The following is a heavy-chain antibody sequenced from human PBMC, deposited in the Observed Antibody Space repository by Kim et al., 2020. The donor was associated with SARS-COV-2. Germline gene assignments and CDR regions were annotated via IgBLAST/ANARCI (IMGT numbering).Heavy chain of an antibody. J-gene: IGHJ4*02. V-gene: IGHV7-4-1*02. Sequence: ASAKVSCKASGYTFTSLFMNWVRQAPGQGLEWMGNIDTKTGKPTFAQGLTGRFVFSLDTSVNTAYLQISSLKAEDTAVYYCARGTGAPGTDYWGQGNL. CDR1: GYTFTSLF. D-gene: IGHD1-1*01. CDR3: ARGTGAPGTDY. CDR2: IDTKTGKP.